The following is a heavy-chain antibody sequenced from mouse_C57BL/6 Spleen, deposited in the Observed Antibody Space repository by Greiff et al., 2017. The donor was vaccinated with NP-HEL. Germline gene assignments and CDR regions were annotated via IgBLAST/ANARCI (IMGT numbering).Heavy chain of an antibody. Sequence: EVQRVESGGGLVKPGGSLKLSCAASGFTFSDYGMHWVRQAPEKGLEWVAYISSGSSTIYYADTVKGRFTISRDNAKNTLFLQMTSLRSEDTAMYYCARPDGYYVYYAMDYWGQGTSVTVSS. CDR3: ARPDGYYVYYAMDY. CDR1: GFTFSDYG. CDR2: ISSGSSTI. V-gene: IGHV5-17*01. J-gene: IGHJ4*01. D-gene: IGHD2-3*01.